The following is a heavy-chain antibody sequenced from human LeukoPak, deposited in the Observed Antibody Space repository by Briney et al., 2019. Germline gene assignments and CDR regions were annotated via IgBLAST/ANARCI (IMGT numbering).Heavy chain of an antibody. Sequence: PSETLSLTCTVSGGSISSGGYYWSWIRQPPGKGLEWIGYIYYSGTTYYNPSLKSRVTISVDTSKNQFSLKLSSVTAADTAVYYCASFYQVYYFDYWGQGTLVTVSS. CDR1: GGSISSGGYY. J-gene: IGHJ4*02. CDR2: IYYSGTT. V-gene: IGHV4-30-4*01. D-gene: IGHD3-16*02. CDR3: ASFYQVYYFDY.